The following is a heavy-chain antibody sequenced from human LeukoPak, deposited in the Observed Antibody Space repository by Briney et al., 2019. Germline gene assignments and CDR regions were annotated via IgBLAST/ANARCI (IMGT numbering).Heavy chain of an antibody. CDR3: ARPWGTTLEMATMGYYGMDV. V-gene: IGHV3-30-3*01. CDR2: ISYDGSNK. CDR1: GFTFSSYA. J-gene: IGHJ6*02. Sequence: PGGSLRLSCATSGFTFSSYAMHWVRQAPGKGLDWVAVISYDGSNKYHADSVKGRVTISRDNSKNTLYLQMNSLRAEDTAVYYCARPWGTTLEMATMGYYGMDVWGQGTTVTVSS. D-gene: IGHD5-24*01.